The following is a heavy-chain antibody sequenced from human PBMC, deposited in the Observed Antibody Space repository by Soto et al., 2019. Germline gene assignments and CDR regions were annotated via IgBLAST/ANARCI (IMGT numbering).Heavy chain of an antibody. Sequence: QVQLVESGGGVVQPGRSLRLSCAASGFTFSSHATHWARQAPGTGLAWVGVIRNDGSNEPYVDSVRGRFTISRDNSNNTLYLQMNSLVVEATAVYYCAGGQRPGSFLIDYWGEGTLVTVSS. CDR2: IRNDGSNE. CDR3: AGGQRPGSFLIDY. J-gene: IGHJ4*02. V-gene: IGHV3-33*01. CDR1: GFTFSSHA. D-gene: IGHD3-10*01.